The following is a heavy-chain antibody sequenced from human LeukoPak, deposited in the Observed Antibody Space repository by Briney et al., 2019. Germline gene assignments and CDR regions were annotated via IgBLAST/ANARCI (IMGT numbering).Heavy chain of an antibody. D-gene: IGHD6-19*01. CDR3: ARDISGWLDY. CDR1: GFTFSSYG. Sequence: GGSLRLSCAASGFTFSSYGMHWVRQAPGKGLERVAVIWYDGSNKYYADSVKGRFTISRDNSKNTLYLQMNSLRAEDTAVYYCARDISGWLDYWGQGTLVTVSS. CDR2: IWYDGSNK. J-gene: IGHJ4*02. V-gene: IGHV3-33*01.